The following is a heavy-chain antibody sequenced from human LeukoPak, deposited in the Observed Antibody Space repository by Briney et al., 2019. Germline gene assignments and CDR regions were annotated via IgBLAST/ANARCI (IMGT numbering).Heavy chain of an antibody. CDR2: IRSKAYGGTT. CDR1: GFTFGDYA. CDR3: TRGGSGSYGIPYYFDY. V-gene: IGHV3-49*04. J-gene: IGHJ4*02. Sequence: PGGSLRLSCTASGFTFGDYAMSWVRQAPGKGVEWVGFIRSKAYGGTTEYAASVKGRFTISRDDSKSIAYLQMNSLKTEDTAVYYCTRGGSGSYGIPYYFDYWGQGTLVTVSS. D-gene: IGHD1-26*01.